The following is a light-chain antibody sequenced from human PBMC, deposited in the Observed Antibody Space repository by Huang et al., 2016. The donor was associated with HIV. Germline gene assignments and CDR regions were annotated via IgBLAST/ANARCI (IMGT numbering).Light chain of an antibody. CDR2: GSS. V-gene: IGKV3-20*01. CDR3: QQYSTSPWT. CDR1: HNVTNDY. Sequence: EIVLTQSPDTLSLSPGERGALSCRASHNVTNDYLAWYQPKSGQAPRRLIYGSSGRATATPARFSGSGSGTDFSLTIDTVKPEDFASYYCQQYSTSPWTFGPGTKLEIK. J-gene: IGKJ1*01.